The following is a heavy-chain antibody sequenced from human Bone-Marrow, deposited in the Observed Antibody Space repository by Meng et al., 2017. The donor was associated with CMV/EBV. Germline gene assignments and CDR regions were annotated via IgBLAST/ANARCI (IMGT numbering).Heavy chain of an antibody. J-gene: IGHJ3*02. CDR3: ARYCSSTSCSDAFDI. CDR2: INHSGST. D-gene: IGHD2-2*01. CDR1: GGSISSYY. V-gene: IGHV4-34*01. Sequence: SETLSLTCTVSGGSISSYYWSWIRQPPGKGLEWIGEINHSGSTNYNPSLKSRVTISVDTSKNQFSLKLSSVTAADTAVYYCARYCSSTSCSDAFDIWDQGTMVTVSS.